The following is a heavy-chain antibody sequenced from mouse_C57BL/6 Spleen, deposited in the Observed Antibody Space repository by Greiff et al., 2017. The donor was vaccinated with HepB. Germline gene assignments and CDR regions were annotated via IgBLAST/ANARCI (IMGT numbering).Heavy chain of an antibody. D-gene: IGHD2-5*01. CDR1: GFTFSDYY. J-gene: IGHJ4*01. Sequence: DVKLVESGGGLVQPGGSLKLSCAASGFTFSDYYMYWVRQTPEKRLEWVAYISNGGGSTYYPDTVKGRFTISRDNAKNTLYLQMSRLKSEDTAMYYCARAGSKRGVYAMDYWGQGTSVTVSS. CDR3: ARAGSKRGVYAMDY. CDR2: ISNGGGST. V-gene: IGHV5-12*01.